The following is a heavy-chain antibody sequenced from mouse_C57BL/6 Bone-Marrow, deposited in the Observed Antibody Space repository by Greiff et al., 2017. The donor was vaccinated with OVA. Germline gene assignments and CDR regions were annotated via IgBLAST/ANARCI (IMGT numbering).Heavy chain of an antibody. Sequence: QVHVKQPGAELVKPGASVKLSCKASGYTFTSYWMHWVKQRPGQGLEWIGMIHPNSGSTNYNEKFKSKATLTVDKSSSTAYMQLSSLTSEDSAVYYCAREGTTVVSPLYYFDYWGQGTTLTVSS. V-gene: IGHV1-64*01. CDR2: IHPNSGST. CDR3: AREGTTVVSPLYYFDY. J-gene: IGHJ2*01. CDR1: GYTFTSYW. D-gene: IGHD1-1*01.